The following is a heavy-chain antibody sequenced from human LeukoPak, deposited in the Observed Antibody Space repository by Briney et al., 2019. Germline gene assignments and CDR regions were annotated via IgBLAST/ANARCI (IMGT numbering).Heavy chain of an antibody. CDR2: INWNGGGT. CDR1: GFSLKDYG. Sequence: GGSLRLSCAATGFSLKDYGMHWVRQPPGKGLEWVSAINWNGGGTDYADAVKGQFNISRDNATNSLYLQLSSLRPEDTALYYCAKHLTATNTYIFFGLDVWGQGTSVTVSS. V-gene: IGHV3-20*04. D-gene: IGHD1-26*01. CDR3: AKHLTATNTYIFFGLDV. J-gene: IGHJ6*02.